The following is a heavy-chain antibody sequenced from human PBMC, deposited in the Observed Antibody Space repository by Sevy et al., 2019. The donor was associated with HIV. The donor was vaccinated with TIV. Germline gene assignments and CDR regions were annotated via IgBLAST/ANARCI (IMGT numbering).Heavy chain of an antibody. J-gene: IGHJ4*02. V-gene: IGHV3-33*01. CDR1: GFTFSDYG. CDR3: ARDKLLPVMVTMVRGALSYYFDY. D-gene: IGHD3-10*01. CDR2: IWYDGINK. Sequence: GGSLRLSCAASGFTFSDYGIHWVRQAPGKGPEWVAVIWYDGINKYYVDSVKGRFTISRDNSKKPGYLQMNSLRAEDTAVYYCARDKLLPVMVTMVRGALSYYFDYWGQGTLVTVSS.